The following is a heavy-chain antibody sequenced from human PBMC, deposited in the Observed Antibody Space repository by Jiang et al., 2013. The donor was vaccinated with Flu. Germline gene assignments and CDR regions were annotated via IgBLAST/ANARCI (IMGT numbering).Heavy chain of an antibody. J-gene: IGHJ4*02. D-gene: IGHD6-19*01. Sequence: SGAEVKKPGASVKVSCKASGYTFTDYYIHWVRQAPGQGLEWMGWINPNSGGTKYAQKFQGRVTMTRDTSISTAYMELNSLRSDDTAVYYCARDLRRYSSAWGFDYWGQGTLVTVSS. CDR1: GYTFTDYY. CDR2: INPNSGGT. CDR3: ARDLRRYSSAWGFDY. V-gene: IGHV1-2*02.